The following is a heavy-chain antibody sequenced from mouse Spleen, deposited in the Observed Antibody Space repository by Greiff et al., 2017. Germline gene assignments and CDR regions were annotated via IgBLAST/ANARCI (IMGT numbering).Heavy chain of an antibody. CDR2: ISSGGST. CDR3: ARDYYGSSPFAY. D-gene: IGHD1-1*01. J-gene: IGHJ3*01. CDR1: GFTFSSYA. Sequence: EVKLVESGGGLVKPGGSLKLSCAASGFTFSSYAMSWVRQTPEMRLEWVASISSGGSTYYPDSVKGRFTISRDNARNILYLQMSSLRSEDTAMYYCARDYYGSSPFAYWGQGTLVTVSA. V-gene: IGHV5-6-5*01.